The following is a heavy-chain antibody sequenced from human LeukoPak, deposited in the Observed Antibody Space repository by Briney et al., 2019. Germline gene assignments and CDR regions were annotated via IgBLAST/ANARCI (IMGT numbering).Heavy chain of an antibody. V-gene: IGHV3-30*03. CDR2: ISYDGSNK. CDR3: ARGLMDYFYGLDV. CDR1: GLPFSSYA. D-gene: IGHD3-10*01. J-gene: IGHJ6*02. Sequence: PGGSLRLSCAASGLPFSSYAMHWVRQAPGKGLEWVALISYDGSNKYYADSVKGRFTISRDNSKDTLYLQMNSLSPDDTAVYYCARGLMDYFYGLDVWGQGTSVTVSS.